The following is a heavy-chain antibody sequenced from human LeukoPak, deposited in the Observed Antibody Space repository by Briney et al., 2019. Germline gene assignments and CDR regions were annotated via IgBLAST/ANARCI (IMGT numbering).Heavy chain of an antibody. J-gene: IGHJ3*02. CDR2: IVVGSGNT. CDR3: AAGTPNIVAHDAFDI. Sequence: SVKVSCKASGFTFTSFAMQWVRQARGQRLEWIGWIVVGSGNTNYAQKFQERVTITRDMSTSTAYMELSSLRSEDTAVYYCAAGTPNIVAHDAFDIWGQGTMVTVSS. V-gene: IGHV1-58*02. CDR1: GFTFTSFA. D-gene: IGHD5-12*01.